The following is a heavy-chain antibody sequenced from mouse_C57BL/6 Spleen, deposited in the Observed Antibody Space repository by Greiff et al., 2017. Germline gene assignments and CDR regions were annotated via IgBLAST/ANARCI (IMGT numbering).Heavy chain of an antibody. CDR2: ISSGSSTI. V-gene: IGHV5-17*01. J-gene: IGHJ3*01. Sequence: EVMLVESGGGLVKPGGSLKLSCAASGFTFSDYGMHWVRQAPEKGLEWVAYISSGSSTIYYADTVRGRFTISRDNAKNTLFLQMTSLRSEDTAMYYCARELLRYGFAYWGQGTLVTVSA. CDR1: GFTFSDYG. D-gene: IGHD1-1*01. CDR3: ARELLRYGFAY.